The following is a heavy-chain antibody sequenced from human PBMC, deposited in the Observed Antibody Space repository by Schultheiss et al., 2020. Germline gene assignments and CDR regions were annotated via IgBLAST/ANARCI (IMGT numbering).Heavy chain of an antibody. D-gene: IGHD2-2*01. J-gene: IGHJ5*02. CDR1: GGSIRSDY. CDR2: ITYSGST. Sequence: GSLRLSCAVSGGSIRSDYWSWIRQPPGKGLEWIGYITYSGSTNSKPSLKSRVTISVDTSKNQFSLKLSSVTAADTAVYYCARVTGPAATAWFDPWGQGTLVTVSS. V-gene: IGHV4-59*01. CDR3: ARVTGPAATAWFDP.